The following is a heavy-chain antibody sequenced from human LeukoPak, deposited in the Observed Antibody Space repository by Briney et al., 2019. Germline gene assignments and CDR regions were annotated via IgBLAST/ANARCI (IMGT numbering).Heavy chain of an antibody. V-gene: IGHV3-15*01. J-gene: IGHJ3*02. CDR3: ATNHAFDI. Sequence: GESLKISCKGSGYSFTSYWIGWVRQAAGKGLEWVGRIKTKSGGGTTDYAAPVKGRLTISRDDSKNTLYLQVNSLKVEDTAVYYCATNHAFDIWGQGTMVTVSS. CDR1: GYSFTSYW. CDR2: IKTKSGGGTT.